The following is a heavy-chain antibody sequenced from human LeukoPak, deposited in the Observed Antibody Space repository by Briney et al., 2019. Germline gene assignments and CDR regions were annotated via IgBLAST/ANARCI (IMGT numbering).Heavy chain of an antibody. CDR1: GFTFGNYA. J-gene: IGHJ4*02. Sequence: GRSLRLSCVASGFTFGNYAIHWVRQPPGKGLEWVSGISWNSGSIGYADSVKGRFTISRDNAKNSLYLQMNSLRAEDTALYYCAKGDSSGYYSHFDYWGQGTLVAVSS. CDR3: AKGDSSGYYSHFDY. CDR2: ISWNSGSI. V-gene: IGHV3-9*01. D-gene: IGHD3-22*01.